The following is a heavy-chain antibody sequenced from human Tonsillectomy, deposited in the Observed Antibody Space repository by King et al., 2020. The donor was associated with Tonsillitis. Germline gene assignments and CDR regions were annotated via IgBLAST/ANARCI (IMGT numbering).Heavy chain of an antibody. CDR3: AIDRRIIMIVVFTLDAFDF. Sequence: VQLVESGGGLVQPGGSLRLSCAASGFTFSSYSMNWVRQAPGKGLEWGSYISSSSSTKYYGDSVKGRVTISRDKAKNSLYLQINSLRDEETAVYYGAIDRRIIMIVVFTLDAFDFWGQGTMVTVSS. CDR1: GFTFSSYS. J-gene: IGHJ3*01. D-gene: IGHD3-22*01. V-gene: IGHV3-48*02. CDR2: ISSSSSTK.